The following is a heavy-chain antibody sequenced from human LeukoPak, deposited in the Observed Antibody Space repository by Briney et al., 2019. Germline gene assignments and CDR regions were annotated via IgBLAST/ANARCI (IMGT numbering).Heavy chain of an antibody. CDR2: IYYSGST. D-gene: IGHD3-22*01. V-gene: IGHV4-39*01. CDR3: ARTEIDYDSSGYYDNWFDP. CDR1: GGSISSSSYY. J-gene: IGHJ5*02. Sequence: PSETLSLTCTVSGGSISSSSYYWGWSRQPPGKGLEWIGSIYYSGSTYYNPSLKSRVTISVDTSKNQFSLKLSSVTAADTAVYYCARTEIDYDSSGYYDNWFDPWGQGTLVTVSS.